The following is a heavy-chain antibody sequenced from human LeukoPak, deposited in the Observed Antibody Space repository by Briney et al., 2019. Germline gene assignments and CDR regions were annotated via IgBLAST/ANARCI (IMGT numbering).Heavy chain of an antibody. CDR2: INHSGST. Sequence: SETLSLTCAVYGGSFSGYYWSWIRQPPGKGLEWIGEINHSGSTNYNPSLKSRVTISVDTSKNQFSLKLSSVTAADTAVYYCARHEGYCSGGSCYSPFDYWGQGTLVTVSS. D-gene: IGHD2-15*01. CDR1: GGSFSGYY. J-gene: IGHJ4*02. V-gene: IGHV4-34*01. CDR3: ARHEGYCSGGSCYSPFDY.